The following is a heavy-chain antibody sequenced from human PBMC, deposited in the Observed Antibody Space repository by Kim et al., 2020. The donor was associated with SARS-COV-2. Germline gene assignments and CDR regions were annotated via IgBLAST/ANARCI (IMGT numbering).Heavy chain of an antibody. D-gene: IGHD3-10*01. J-gene: IGHJ4*02. V-gene: IGHV3-21*01. Sequence: GGSLRLSCAASGFTFSSYSMNWVRQAPGKGLEWVSSISSSSSYIYYADSVKGRFTISRDNAKNSLYLQMNSLRAEDTAVYYCARDQTYGSGSYYKDYWGQGTLVTVSS. CDR2: ISSSSSYI. CDR1: GFTFSSYS. CDR3: ARDQTYGSGSYYKDY.